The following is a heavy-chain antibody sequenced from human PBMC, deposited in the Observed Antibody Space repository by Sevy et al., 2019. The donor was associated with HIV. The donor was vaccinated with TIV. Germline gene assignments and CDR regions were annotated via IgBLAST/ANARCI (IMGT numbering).Heavy chain of an antibody. V-gene: IGHV3-48*02. CDR3: AGGHDYGDYGGYYYYYMDV. CDR1: GFTFSSYS. D-gene: IGHD4-17*01. CDR2: ISSSSSTI. Sequence: GGSLRLSCAASGFTFSSYSMNWVRQAPGKGLEWVSYISSSSSTIYYADSVKGRFTISRDNAKNSLYLQMNSLRDEDTAVYYGAGGHDYGDYGGYYYYYMDVWGKGTTVTVSS. J-gene: IGHJ6*03.